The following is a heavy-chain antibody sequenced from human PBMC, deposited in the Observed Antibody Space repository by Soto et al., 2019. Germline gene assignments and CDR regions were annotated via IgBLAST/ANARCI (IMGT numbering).Heavy chain of an antibody. CDR2: MNPNSGNT. CDR3: ARGDIVVVVAAPTDRPRTNWFDP. J-gene: IGHJ5*02. Sequence: GASVKVSCKASGYTFTSYDINWVRQATGQGLEWMGWMNPNSGNTGYAQKFQGRVTMTRNTTISTAYMELSSLRPEDTAVYYCARGDIVVVVAAPTDRPRTNWFDPWGQGTLVTVSS. CDR1: GYTFTSYD. V-gene: IGHV1-8*01. D-gene: IGHD2-15*01.